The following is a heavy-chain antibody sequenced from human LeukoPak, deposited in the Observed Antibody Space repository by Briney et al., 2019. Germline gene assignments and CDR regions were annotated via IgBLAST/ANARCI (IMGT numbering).Heavy chain of an antibody. CDR1: GGSFSGYY. CDR2: INQSGST. CDR3: ARDYKWELRYFDY. Sequence: PSETLSLTCAVYGGSFSGYYWSWIRQPPGKGLEWIGEINQSGSTNYNPSLKSRVTISVDTSKNQFSLKLTSVTAADTAVYYCARDYKWELRYFDYWGHGTLVTVSP. J-gene: IGHJ4*01. V-gene: IGHV4-34*01. D-gene: IGHD1-26*01.